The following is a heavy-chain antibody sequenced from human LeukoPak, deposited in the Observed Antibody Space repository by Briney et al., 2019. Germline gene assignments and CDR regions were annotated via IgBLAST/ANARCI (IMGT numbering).Heavy chain of an antibody. J-gene: IGHJ5*02. CDR2: IYTSGST. CDR3: ARLPPAAGTGWFDP. Sequence: KTSETLSLTCTVAGGSISSGSYYWSWIRQPAGKGLEWIGRIYTSGSTNYNPSLKSRVTISVDPSKNQFSLKLSSVTAADTAVYYCARLPPAAGTGWFDPWGQGTLVTVSS. D-gene: IGHD6-13*01. CDR1: GGSISSGSYY. V-gene: IGHV4-61*02.